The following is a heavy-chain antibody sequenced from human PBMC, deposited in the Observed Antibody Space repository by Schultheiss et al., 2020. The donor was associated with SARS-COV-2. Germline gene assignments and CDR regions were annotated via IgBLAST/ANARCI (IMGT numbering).Heavy chain of an antibody. D-gene: IGHD6-13*01. CDR1: GFTFSSYA. J-gene: IGHJ4*02. CDR2: IGSSGSTI. Sequence: GGSLRLSCAASGFTFSSYAMSWVRQAPGKGLEWVSNIGSSGSTIYYADSVKGRFTISRDNAKNSLYLQMNSLRAEDTAVYYCARVQAAAPYYFDYWGQGTLVTVSS. CDR3: ARVQAAAPYYFDY. V-gene: IGHV3-48*04.